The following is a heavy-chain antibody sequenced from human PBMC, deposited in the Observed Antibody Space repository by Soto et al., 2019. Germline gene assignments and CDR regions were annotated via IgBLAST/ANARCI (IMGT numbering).Heavy chain of an antibody. CDR3: AKVTPGPNCSGGSCYSMVGDYYYYGMDV. D-gene: IGHD2-15*01. V-gene: IGHV3-23*01. J-gene: IGHJ6*01. CDR1: GFTFSSYA. CDR2: ISGSGGST. Sequence: GGSLRLSCAASGFTFSSYAMSWVRQAPGKGLEWVSAISGSGGSTYYADSVKGRLTISRDNYKNALYLQMNGLRAEDTAVYYCAKVTPGPNCSGGSCYSMVGDYYYYGMDVCAQGTTLS.